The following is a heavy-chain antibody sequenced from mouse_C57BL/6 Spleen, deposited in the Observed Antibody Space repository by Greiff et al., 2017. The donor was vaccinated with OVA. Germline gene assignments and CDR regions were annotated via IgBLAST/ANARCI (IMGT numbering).Heavy chain of an antibody. CDR3: TRERKGSYGYHFDY. CDR2: ISSGGDYI. V-gene: IGHV5-9-1*02. J-gene: IGHJ2*01. D-gene: IGHD2-2*01. Sequence: EVKLVESGEGLVKPGGSLKLSCAASGFTFSSYAMSWVRQTPEQRLEWVAYISSGGDYINYADTVKGRFTISRDNARNTLYLQMSSLKSEDTAMYYCTRERKGSYGYHFDYWGQGTTLTVSS. CDR1: GFTFSSYA.